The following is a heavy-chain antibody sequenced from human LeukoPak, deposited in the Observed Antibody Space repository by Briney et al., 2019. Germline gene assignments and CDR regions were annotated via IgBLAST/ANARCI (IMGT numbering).Heavy chain of an antibody. D-gene: IGHD6-13*01. CDR3: ARADSSSWLVFDY. V-gene: IGHV4-59*01. CDR1: GGSFSGYY. Sequence: SETLSLTCAVYGGSFSGYYWSWIRQPPGEGLEWIGYIYYTGSTNYNPSLKSRVTISVDTSKNQSSLKLSSVTAADTAVYYCARADSSSWLVFDYWDQGTLVTVSS. J-gene: IGHJ4*02. CDR2: IYYTGST.